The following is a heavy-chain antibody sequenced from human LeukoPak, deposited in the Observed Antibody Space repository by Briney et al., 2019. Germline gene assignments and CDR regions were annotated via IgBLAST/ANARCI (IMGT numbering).Heavy chain of an antibody. CDR1: GFTFSSYG. Sequence: GGSLRLSCAASGFTFSSYGMHWVRQAPGKGLEWVAVIWYDGSNKYYADSVKGRFTISRDNSKNTLYLQMNSLRAEDTAVYYCARVGGSSSFRYMDVWGKGTTVTVSS. CDR3: ARVGGSSSFRYMDV. J-gene: IGHJ6*03. V-gene: IGHV3-33*01. D-gene: IGHD6-13*01. CDR2: IWYDGSNK.